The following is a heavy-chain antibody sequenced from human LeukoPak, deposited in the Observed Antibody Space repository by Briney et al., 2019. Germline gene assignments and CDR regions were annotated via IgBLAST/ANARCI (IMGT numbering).Heavy chain of an antibody. V-gene: IGHV4-59*01. Sequence: SETLSLTCTVSGGSISSYYWSWIRQPPGKGLEWIGYIYYSGSTNYNPSLKSRVTISVDTSKNQFSLKLSSVTAADTAVYYCAAMRDGYTLGLDYWGQGTLVTVSS. J-gene: IGHJ4*02. CDR3: AAMRDGYTLGLDY. D-gene: IGHD5-24*01. CDR1: GGSISSYY. CDR2: IYYSGST.